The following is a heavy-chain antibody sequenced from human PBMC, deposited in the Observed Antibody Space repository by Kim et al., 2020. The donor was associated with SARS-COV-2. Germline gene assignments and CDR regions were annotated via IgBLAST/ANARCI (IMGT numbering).Heavy chain of an antibody. CDR2: IYYSGST. V-gene: IGHV4-61*01. J-gene: IGHJ5*02. CDR1: GGSVSSGSYY. Sequence: SETLSLTCTVSGGSVSSGSYYWSWIRQPPGKGLEWIGYIYYSGSTNYNPSLKSRVTISVDTSKNQFSLKLSSVTAADTAVYYCARDQSVVDFWSGYTESPGGWFDPWGQGTLVTVSS. CDR3: ARDQSVVDFWSGYTESPGGWFDP. D-gene: IGHD3-3*01.